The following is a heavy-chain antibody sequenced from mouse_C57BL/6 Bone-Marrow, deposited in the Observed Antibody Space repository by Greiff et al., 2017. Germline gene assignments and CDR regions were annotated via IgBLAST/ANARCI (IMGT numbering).Heavy chain of an antibody. D-gene: IGHD2-3*01. V-gene: IGHV14-4*01. J-gene: IGHJ2*01. CDR1: GFNFKDDY. Sequence: DVKLQESGAELVRPGASVKLSCPASGFNFKDDYFHWVKQRPEQGLEWIGWIDPEIGDTEYASKFQGKATITSDTSSNTAYLQLSSLTSEDTAVYYCSSFDGNYFDFWGQGTPLTVAS. CDR3: SSFDGNYFDF. CDR2: IDPEIGDT.